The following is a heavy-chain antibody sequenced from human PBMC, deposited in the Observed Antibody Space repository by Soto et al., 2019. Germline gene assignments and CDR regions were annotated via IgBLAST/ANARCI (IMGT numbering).Heavy chain of an antibody. CDR2: IYYSGST. CDR3: ARFSRCAGDCPQDL. J-gene: IGHJ5*02. Sequence: PSETLSLTCTVSGGSVSSGSYYWSWIRQPPGKGLEWIGYIYYSGSTNYNPSLKSRVTISVDTSKNQFSLKLSSVTAADTAVYYCARFSRCAGDCPQDLWGRGTLVTVSS. V-gene: IGHV4-61*01. CDR1: GGSVSSGSYY. D-gene: IGHD2-21*02.